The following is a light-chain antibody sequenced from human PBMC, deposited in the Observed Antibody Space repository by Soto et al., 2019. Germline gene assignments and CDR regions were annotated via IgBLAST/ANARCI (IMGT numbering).Light chain of an antibody. J-gene: IGKJ1*01. V-gene: IGKV1-39*01. Sequence: DIQMTQSPSSLSESVGDRVTITCRASQSISSYLNWYQQKPGKAPKLLIFAASSLESGVPSRFSGSGSGTDYTLTISSLQPEDFATYHCQQSYNMPWTFGQGTKVDIK. CDR2: AAS. CDR1: QSISSY. CDR3: QQSYNMPWT.